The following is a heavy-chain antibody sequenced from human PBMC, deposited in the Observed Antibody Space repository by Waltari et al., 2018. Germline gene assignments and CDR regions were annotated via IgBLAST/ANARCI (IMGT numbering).Heavy chain of an antibody. V-gene: IGHV1-24*01. J-gene: IGHJ6*02. CDR1: GNTLIPSA. D-gene: IGHD6-6*01. CDR3: ATLVRSSSSFYFYAMDV. CDR2: YDPEEGGT. Sequence: QVLRVLSGAEGTQPWASVNDSCRVSGNTLIPSAMHLVRQAPGKGREWVGGYDPEEGGTIYAQKFQGRVTMTEDTSTDTAFMELSSLRSEDTAVYYCATLVRSSSSFYFYAMDVWGQGTTVTVSS.